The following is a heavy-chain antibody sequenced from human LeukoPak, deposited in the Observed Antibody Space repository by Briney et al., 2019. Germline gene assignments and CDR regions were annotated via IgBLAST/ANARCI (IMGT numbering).Heavy chain of an antibody. Sequence: GGSLRLSCAASGFTFSGYAMSWVRQAPGKAPEWVSGISGSGGSTYSADSVKGRFTISRDNSKNTLYLQMNTLRAEDTAVYYCARSIYASGSFYTFDIWGQGTMVTVSS. CDR3: ARSIYASGSFYTFDI. CDR1: GFTFSGYA. CDR2: ISGSGGST. V-gene: IGHV3-23*01. J-gene: IGHJ3*02. D-gene: IGHD3-10*01.